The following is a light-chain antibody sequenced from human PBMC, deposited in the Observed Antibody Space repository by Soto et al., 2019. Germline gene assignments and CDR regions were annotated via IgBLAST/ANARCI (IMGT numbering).Light chain of an antibody. CDR2: ERN. V-gene: IGLV1-51*02. CDR3: GTWDSSLGAEV. Sequence: QSVLPQPPSVSAAPGQRVTISCSGSSSNIGNNYVSWYQQLPGTAPKLLIYERNKRPSGIPDRFSGSKSGTSATLGITGLQTGDEADYYCGTWDSSLGAEVFGGGNKLTVL. CDR1: SSNIGNNY. J-gene: IGLJ3*02.